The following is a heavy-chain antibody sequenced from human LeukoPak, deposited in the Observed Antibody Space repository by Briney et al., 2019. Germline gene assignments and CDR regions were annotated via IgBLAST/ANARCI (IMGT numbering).Heavy chain of an antibody. D-gene: IGHD3-10*01. CDR1: GGSITSYY. J-gene: IGHJ5*02. CDR3: ARVTTVMVREVNSWFDP. CDR2: VYYSGST. Sequence: SETLSLTCTVSGGSITSYYWSWIRQPRGKGLEWIGNVYYSGSTNYNPSLKSRVLLSVDTSRNQLSLRLSSVTAADTAIYYCARVTTVMVREVNSWFDPWGQGTLVTVSS. V-gene: IGHV4-59*01.